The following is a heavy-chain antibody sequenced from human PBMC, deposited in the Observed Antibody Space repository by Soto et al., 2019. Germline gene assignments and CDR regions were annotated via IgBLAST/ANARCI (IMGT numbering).Heavy chain of an antibody. J-gene: IGHJ4*02. D-gene: IGHD3-22*01. Sequence: SETLSLTCTVSGGSISSSSHYWGWIRQPPGKGLEWIGSIYYSGSTYYNPSLKSRVTISVDTSKNQFSLKLSSVTAADTAVYYCARSRVYYDSNPYYFDYWGQGTLVTVSS. V-gene: IGHV4-39*01. CDR3: ARSRVYYDSNPYYFDY. CDR1: GGSISSSSHY. CDR2: IYYSGST.